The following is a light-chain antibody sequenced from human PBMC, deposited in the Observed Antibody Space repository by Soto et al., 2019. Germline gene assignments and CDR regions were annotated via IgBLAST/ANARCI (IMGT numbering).Light chain of an antibody. J-gene: IGKJ5*01. V-gene: IGKV3-15*01. CDR2: GAS. CDR3: QQYNYRPPA. CDR1: QSVSGN. Sequence: EIVMTQSPATLSVSPGERAVLSCRASQSVSGNLAWYQQTPGQAPRLLIYGASTRATGIPARFSGSGFGTEFTLTISSLKSEDFAVYYCQQYNYRPPAFGQGTRLEIK.